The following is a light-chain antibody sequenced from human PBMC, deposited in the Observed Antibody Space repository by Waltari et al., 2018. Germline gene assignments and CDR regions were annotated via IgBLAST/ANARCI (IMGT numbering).Light chain of an antibody. J-gene: IGLJ1*01. CDR2: DVD. V-gene: IGLV2-14*03. CDR1: RPEIGYSVR. Sequence: QSALTQPASGSGSPGQSLTLSCTATRPEIGYSVRISWYQQHPGKAPKVIIYDVDNRPSGVSNRFSGSKSGYTASLTISGLQAEDEAHYYCNAFAMGYTYVFGSGTKVTLI. CDR3: NAFAMGYTYV.